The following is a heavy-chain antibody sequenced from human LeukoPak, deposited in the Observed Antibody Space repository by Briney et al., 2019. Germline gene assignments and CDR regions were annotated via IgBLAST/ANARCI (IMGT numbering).Heavy chain of an antibody. J-gene: IGHJ5*02. D-gene: IGHD6-13*01. CDR2: IYYSGST. V-gene: IGHV4-30-4*01. CDR3: ARVVIAGGWFDP. CDR1: GGSISSGDYY. Sequence: PSETLSLTCTVSGGSISSGDYYWSWIRQPPGKGLEWIGYIYYSGSTYYNPSLKSRVTISVDTSKNQFSLKLSSVTAADAAVYYCARVVIAGGWFDPWGQGTLVTVSS.